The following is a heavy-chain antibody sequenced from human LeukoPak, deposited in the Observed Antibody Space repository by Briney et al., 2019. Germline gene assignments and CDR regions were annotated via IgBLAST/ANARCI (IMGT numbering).Heavy chain of an antibody. J-gene: IGHJ5*01. D-gene: IGHD3/OR15-3a*01. V-gene: IGHV3-53*01. CDR2: IFAGDSQ. CDR3: AKAPGTGHHDEGVWFDS. Sequence: GGSLRLSCAASGLSVSSTYLTWVRQAPGKGLEWVSIIFAGDSQYYADSVEGRFFISRDNSQNTVYLQMNNLRVEDTAIYYCAKAPGTGHHDEGVWFDSWGPGTLVSVSS. CDR1: GLSVSSTY.